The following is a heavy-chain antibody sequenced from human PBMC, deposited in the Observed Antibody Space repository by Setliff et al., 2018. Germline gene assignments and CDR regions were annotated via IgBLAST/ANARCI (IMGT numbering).Heavy chain of an antibody. D-gene: IGHD3-10*01. CDR2: IDTSGST. CDR1: GGSISNYY. CDR3: AKATGFGELFI. Sequence: PSETLSLTCNVSGGSISNYYWSWIRQSPGKGLEWIGYIDTSGSTYYNPSLKSRVTISVDTSKNQFSLKLSSVTAADTAIYYCAKATGFGELFIWGQGTVVTVSS. V-gene: IGHV4-4*09. J-gene: IGHJ4*02.